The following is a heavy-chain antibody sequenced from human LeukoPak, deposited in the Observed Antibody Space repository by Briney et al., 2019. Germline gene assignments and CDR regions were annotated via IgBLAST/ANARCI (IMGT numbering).Heavy chain of an antibody. D-gene: IGHD6-13*01. Sequence: SETLSLTCTVSGGSISSYYWSWIRQPPGKGLEWIGYIYYTGSTNYNPSLKSRVTISVDTSKGQFSLKLSSVTAADTAVYYCARAGIAAAGSFDYWGQGTLVTVSS. V-gene: IGHV4-59*12. CDR2: IYYTGST. CDR1: GGSISSYY. CDR3: ARAGIAAAGSFDY. J-gene: IGHJ4*02.